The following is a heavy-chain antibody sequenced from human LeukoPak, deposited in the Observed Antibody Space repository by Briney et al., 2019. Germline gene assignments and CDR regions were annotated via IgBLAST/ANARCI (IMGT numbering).Heavy chain of an antibody. CDR1: GGSISSNSYY. CDR3: ARGGYCSSTSCQDWFDP. J-gene: IGHJ5*02. D-gene: IGHD2-2*01. Sequence: SETLSLTCAVSGGSISSNSYYWGWIRQPPGKGLEWIGYIYYSGSTNYNPSLKSRVTISVDTSKNQFSLKLSSVTAADTAVYYCARGGYCSSTSCQDWFDPWGQGTLVTVSS. V-gene: IGHV4-61*05. CDR2: IYYSGST.